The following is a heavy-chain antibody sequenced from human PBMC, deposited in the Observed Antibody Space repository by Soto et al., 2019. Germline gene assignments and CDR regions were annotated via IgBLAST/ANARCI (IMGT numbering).Heavy chain of an antibody. V-gene: IGHV3-23*01. D-gene: IGHD6-13*01. CDR1: GFTFSNYA. CDR2: IIGSGGGT. J-gene: IGHJ4*02. CDR3: AKRPLTAAGFDY. Sequence: PGGSLRLSCAASGFTFSNYAMTWVRQAPGKGLEWVSVIIGSGGGTYFVDSVKGRFTISRDNSKNTVYLQMNSLRAEDTAVYYCAKRPLTAAGFDYWGQGTLVTVSS.